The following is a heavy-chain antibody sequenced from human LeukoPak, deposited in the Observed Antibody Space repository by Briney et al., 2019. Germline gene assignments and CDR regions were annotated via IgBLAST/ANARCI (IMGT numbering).Heavy chain of an antibody. D-gene: IGHD3-10*01. CDR2: TKQEESEK. Sequence: GGSLRLSCAASGFTFSSYWMSWVRPAPGKGLAWVANTKQEESEKYYVDSVKGRFTISRDNAKNSLYLQMNSLRDEDTAIYYCAKDSGVTYYYGSGSATYFESWGQGTLVTVSS. J-gene: IGHJ4*02. V-gene: IGHV3-7*03. CDR1: GFTFSSYW. CDR3: AKDSGVTYYYGSGSATYFES.